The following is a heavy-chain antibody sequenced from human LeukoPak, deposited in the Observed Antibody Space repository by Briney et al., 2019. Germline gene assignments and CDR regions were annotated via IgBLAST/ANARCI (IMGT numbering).Heavy chain of an antibody. Sequence: PSETLSLTCTVSGASINSGSYYWGWIRQPPGRGLEWIASVSSSGSTYYNPSLKSRVTISVDSSKNHFSLRVTSVTAADTAVYYCATYRHHWSPPGDWWGQGTLVTVSS. D-gene: IGHD2-8*02. J-gene: IGHJ4*02. V-gene: IGHV4-39*02. CDR2: VSSSGST. CDR1: GASINSGSYY. CDR3: ATYRHHWSPPGDW.